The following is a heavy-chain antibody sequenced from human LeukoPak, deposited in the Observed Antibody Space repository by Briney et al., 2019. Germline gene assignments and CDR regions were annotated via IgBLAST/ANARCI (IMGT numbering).Heavy chain of an antibody. Sequence: PGGSLRVSCAVSVFTSSNYWMYWVRQAPGKGRLWVSRIKSDGDGSFTSYADSVKGRFTISRDNAKNTLYLQMNSLRGEGTAVYYCARGGPSGSVDYWGQGTLVTVSS. CDR3: ARGGPSGSVDY. CDR1: VFTSSNYW. J-gene: IGHJ4*02. V-gene: IGHV3-74*01. CDR2: IKSDGDGSFT. D-gene: IGHD6-6*01.